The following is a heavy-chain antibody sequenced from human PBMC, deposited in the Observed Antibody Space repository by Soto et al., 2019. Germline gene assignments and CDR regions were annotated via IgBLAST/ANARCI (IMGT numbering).Heavy chain of an antibody. CDR1: GDSVSSNSAA. CDR3: ARDRYIVVVPAAIYFYGMGV. V-gene: IGHV6-1*01. D-gene: IGHD2-2*01. CDR2: TYYRSKWYN. J-gene: IGHJ6*02. Sequence: SQTLSLTCAISGDSVSSNSAAWNWIRQSPSRGLEWLGRTYYRSKWYNDYAVSVKSRITINPDTSKNQFSLQLNSVTPEDTAVYYCARDRYIVVVPAAIYFYGMGVLRQRTTFT.